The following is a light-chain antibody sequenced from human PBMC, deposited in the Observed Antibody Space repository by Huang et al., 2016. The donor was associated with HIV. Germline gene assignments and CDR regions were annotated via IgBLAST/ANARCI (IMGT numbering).Light chain of an antibody. V-gene: IGKV3-20*01. Sequence: EIVLTQSPGTLALFPGERAILSCWASQSTSSSYLAWYQQKRGQPPRLLISAASRRATGISDRFSGSGSGSDFTLTISRLEPEDFAVYFCQQYGRSPPLTFGGGTKVEMK. CDR2: AAS. J-gene: IGKJ4*01. CDR3: QQYGRSPPLT. CDR1: QSTSSSY.